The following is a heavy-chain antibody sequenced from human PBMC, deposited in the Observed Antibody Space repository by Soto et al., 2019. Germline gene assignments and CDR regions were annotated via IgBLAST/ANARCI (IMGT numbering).Heavy chain of an antibody. V-gene: IGHV1-69*12. CDR3: ASEPHVVLWFGDKKERLAEDFQH. CDR2: IIPIFGTA. CDR1: GGTFSSYA. J-gene: IGHJ1*01. D-gene: IGHD3-10*01. Sequence: QVQLVQSGAEVKKPGSSVKVSCKASGGTFSSYAISWVRQAPGQGLEWMGGIIPIFGTANYAQKFQGRVTITADESTSTAYMELSSLRSEDTAVYSCASEPHVVLWFGDKKERLAEDFQHWGQGTLVTVSS.